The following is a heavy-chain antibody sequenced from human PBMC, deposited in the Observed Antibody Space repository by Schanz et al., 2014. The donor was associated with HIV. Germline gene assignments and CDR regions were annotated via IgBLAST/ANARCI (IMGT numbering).Heavy chain of an antibody. CDR3: AKDMGSGSYEAFDI. Sequence: EVQLVESGGGLVQPGRSLRLSCAASGFSFDDYAMHWVRQAPGKGLEWVSGINWNNKVMGYVDSVKGRFSISRDNAKNFLYLQMNSLRAEDTALYYCAKDMGSGSYEAFDIWGQGTMVTVSS. D-gene: IGHD1-26*01. CDR2: INWNNKVM. V-gene: IGHV3-9*01. J-gene: IGHJ3*02. CDR1: GFSFDDYA.